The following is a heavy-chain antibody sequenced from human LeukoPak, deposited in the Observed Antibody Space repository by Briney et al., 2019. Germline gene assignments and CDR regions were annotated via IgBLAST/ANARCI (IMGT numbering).Heavy chain of an antibody. J-gene: IGHJ6*03. V-gene: IGHV3-7*01. CDR2: IKQDGSEK. CDR3: ARGRQDYYYSMDV. CDR1: GFTFSSYW. Sequence: GGSLRLSCAASGFTFSSYWMSWVRQAPGKGLEWVANIKQDGSEKYYVDSVKGRFTISRDNAKNSLYLQMNSLRAEDTAVYYCARGRQDYYYSMDVWGKGTTVTVSS.